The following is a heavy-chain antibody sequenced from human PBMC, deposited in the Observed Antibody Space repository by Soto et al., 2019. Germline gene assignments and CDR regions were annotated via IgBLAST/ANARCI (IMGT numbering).Heavy chain of an antibody. Sequence: SETLSLTCTVSGGSISSSSYYWGWIRQPPGKGLEWIGSIYYSGSTYYNPSPKSRVTISVDTSKNQFSLKLSSVTAADTAVYYCATPGIAAAGIFDYWGQGTLVTVSS. CDR1: GGSISSSSYY. J-gene: IGHJ4*02. CDR2: IYYSGST. D-gene: IGHD6-13*01. V-gene: IGHV4-39*01. CDR3: ATPGIAAAGIFDY.